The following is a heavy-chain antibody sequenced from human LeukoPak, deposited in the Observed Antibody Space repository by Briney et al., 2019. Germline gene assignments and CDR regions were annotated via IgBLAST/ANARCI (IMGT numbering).Heavy chain of an antibody. V-gene: IGHV1-18*01. Sequence: ASVKVSCKASGYTFTSYGISWVRQAPGQGLEWMGWISAYNGNTNYAQKLQGRVTMTRNTSISTAYMELSSLRSEDTAVYYCATRFTYYYDSSGPVGFYYYGMDVWGQGTTVTVSS. J-gene: IGHJ6*02. CDR1: GYTFTSYG. CDR2: ISAYNGNT. D-gene: IGHD3-22*01. CDR3: ATRFTYYYDSSGPVGFYYYGMDV.